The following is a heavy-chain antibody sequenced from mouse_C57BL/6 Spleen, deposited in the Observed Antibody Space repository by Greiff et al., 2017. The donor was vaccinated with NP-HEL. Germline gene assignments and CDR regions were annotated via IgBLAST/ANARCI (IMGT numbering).Heavy chain of an antibody. V-gene: IGHV1-64*01. Sequence: QVQLQQPGAELVKPGASVKLSCKASGYTFTSYWMHWVKQRPGQGLEWIGMIHPNSGSTNYNEKFKSKATLTVDKSSSTAYMQLSSLTSEDSAVYYCAREGREGYFDYWGQGTTLTVSS. CDR2: IHPNSGST. CDR3: AREGREGYFDY. J-gene: IGHJ2*01. CDR1: GYTFTSYW.